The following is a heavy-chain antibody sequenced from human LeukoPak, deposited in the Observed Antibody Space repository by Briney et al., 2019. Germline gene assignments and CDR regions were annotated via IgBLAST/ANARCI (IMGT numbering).Heavy chain of an antibody. Sequence: GGSLRLSWEASGLTLVDYGLGWVRKAQGRGLGGVSGIIWNGGSTGYADSVKGRFTISRDSAKKSLYLQMNSLRAEDTAVYYCARVYFRSESSYNPFDYWGRGTLVTVSS. J-gene: IGHJ4*02. D-gene: IGHD3-10*01. CDR1: GLTLVDYG. V-gene: IGHV3-20*04. CDR3: ARVYFRSESSYNPFDY. CDR2: IIWNGGST.